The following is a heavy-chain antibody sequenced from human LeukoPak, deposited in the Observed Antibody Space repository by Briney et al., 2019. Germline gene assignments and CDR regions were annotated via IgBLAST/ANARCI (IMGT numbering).Heavy chain of an antibody. CDR3: ARGGRTLGYCTNGVCLKKYYFDY. Sequence: SETLSLTCAVYGGSFSGYYWSWIRQPPGKGLEWIGEINHSGSTNYNPSLKSRVTISVDTSKNQFSLKLSSVTAADTAVYYCARGGRTLGYCTNGVCLKKYYFDYWGQGTLVTVSS. J-gene: IGHJ4*02. V-gene: IGHV4-34*01. CDR2: INHSGST. D-gene: IGHD2-8*01. CDR1: GGSFSGYY.